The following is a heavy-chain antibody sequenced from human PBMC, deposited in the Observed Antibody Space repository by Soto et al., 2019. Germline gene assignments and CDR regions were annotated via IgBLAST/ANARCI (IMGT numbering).Heavy chain of an antibody. V-gene: IGHV4-39*01. D-gene: IGHD3-10*02. CDR2: IYYSGST. J-gene: IGHJ5*02. CDR3: ARTLFGWGIWLDT. Sequence: SETLSLTCTVSGGSISSSSYYWGWIRQPPGKGLEWIGSIYYSGSTYYNPSLKSRVTISVDTSKNQFSLKLSSVTAADTAVYYCARTLFGWGIWLDTWGQGTLVTVSS. CDR1: GGSISSSSYY.